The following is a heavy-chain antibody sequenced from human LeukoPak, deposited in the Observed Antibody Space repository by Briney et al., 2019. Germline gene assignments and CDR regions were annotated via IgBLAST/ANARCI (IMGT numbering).Heavy chain of an antibody. D-gene: IGHD1-14*01. CDR1: GGSISSYF. CDR2: VYYSGST. J-gene: IGHJ4*02. Sequence: SETLSLTCTVSGGSISSYFWSWIRQPPGKGLEWIGYVYYSGSTNYNPSLKSRVTISVDTSKNQFSLKLSSVTAADTAVYYCAGMRITTPTVRTLDYWGQGTLVTVSS. CDR3: AGMRITTPTVRTLDY. V-gene: IGHV4-59*01.